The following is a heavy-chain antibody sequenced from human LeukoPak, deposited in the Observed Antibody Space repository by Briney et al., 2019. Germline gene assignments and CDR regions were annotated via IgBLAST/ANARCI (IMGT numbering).Heavy chain of an antibody. CDR2: LFSVRRT. V-gene: IGHV3-66*02. D-gene: IGHD4-17*01. CDR1: GFIVSTNY. CDR3: AKDVVIGASYDYGDYIPLPH. Sequence: PGGSLRLSCAASGFIVSTNYMTWVRQAPGKGLQWLAILFSVRRTFYVDTVKGRFTVSRDNSKNTLYLQMNSLRPEDTAVYYCAKDVVIGASYDYGDYIPLPHWGQGTLVTVSS. J-gene: IGHJ1*01.